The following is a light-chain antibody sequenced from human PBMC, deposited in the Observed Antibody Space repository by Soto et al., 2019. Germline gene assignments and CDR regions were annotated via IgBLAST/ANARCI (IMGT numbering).Light chain of an antibody. CDR3: SSYAGTYIV. J-gene: IGLJ1*01. CDR2: DVS. Sequence: QSVLTQPPSASGSPGQSVAISCTGTSSDVGGYDYVSWYQQHPGKAPKLMIYDVSKRPSGVPDRFSGSKSGNTASLTVSGLRAEDEADYYCSSYAGTYIVFGTGTKVTVL. CDR1: SSDVGGYDY. V-gene: IGLV2-8*01.